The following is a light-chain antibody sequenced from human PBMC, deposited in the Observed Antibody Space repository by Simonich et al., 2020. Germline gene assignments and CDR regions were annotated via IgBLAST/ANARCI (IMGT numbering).Light chain of an antibody. Sequence: DTVMTQTPLSLSVTPGQPASISCKSSQILLHSDGKTYLYWYLQKPGQSPQLLIYEGSNRFSGVPDRFSGSGSGTDFTLKISRVEAEDVGVYYCMQSIQLPWTFGQGTKVEIK. CDR3: MQSIQLPWT. V-gene: IGKV2D-29*02. CDR2: EGS. J-gene: IGKJ1*01. CDR1: QILLHSDGKTY.